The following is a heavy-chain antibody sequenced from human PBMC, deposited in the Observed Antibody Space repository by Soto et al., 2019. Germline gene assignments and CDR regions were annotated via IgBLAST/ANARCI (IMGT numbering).Heavy chain of an antibody. CDR3: ARPFETYYYDSSGYYPPDY. CDR1: GYTFTSYG. Sequence: ASVKVSCKASGYTFTSYGISWVRQAPGQGLEWMGWISAYNGNTNYAQKLQGRVTMTTDTSTSTAYMELRSLRSDDTAVYYCARPFETYYYDSSGYYPPDYCGQGTLVTVSS. D-gene: IGHD3-22*01. V-gene: IGHV1-18*01. CDR2: ISAYNGNT. J-gene: IGHJ4*02.